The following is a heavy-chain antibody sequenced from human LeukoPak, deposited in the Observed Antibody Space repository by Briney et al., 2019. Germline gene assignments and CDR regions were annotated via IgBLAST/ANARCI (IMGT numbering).Heavy chain of an antibody. CDR1: GFTFSSYA. CDR2: ISGSGGST. J-gene: IGHJ3*02. CDR3: AKGSADYYDSSAFGI. V-gene: IGHV3-23*01. D-gene: IGHD3-22*01. Sequence: PGGSLRLSCAASGFTFSSYAMSWVRQAPGKGLEWVSAISGSGGSTYYADSVKGRFTISRDNSKNTLYLQMNGLRAEDTAVYYCAKGSADYYDSSAFGIWGQGTMVTVSS.